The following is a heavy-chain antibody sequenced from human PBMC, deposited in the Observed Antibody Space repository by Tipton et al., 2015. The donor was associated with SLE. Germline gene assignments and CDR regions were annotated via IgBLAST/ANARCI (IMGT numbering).Heavy chain of an antibody. Sequence: TLSLTCAVYGGSFSGHYWGWIRQPPGKGLEWIGEINQSGSTNYNPSLKSRVTMSVDTSKNQFSLKLSSVTAADTAVYYCARAYSSSWTSGFWFDPWGQGTLVTVSS. D-gene: IGHD6-13*01. CDR2: INQSGST. V-gene: IGHV4-34*01. J-gene: IGHJ5*02. CDR1: GGSFSGHY. CDR3: ARAYSSSWTSGFWFDP.